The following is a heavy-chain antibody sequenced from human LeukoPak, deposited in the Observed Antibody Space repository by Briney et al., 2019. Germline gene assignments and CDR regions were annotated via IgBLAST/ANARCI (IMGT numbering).Heavy chain of an antibody. CDR1: GFTFDDYA. D-gene: IGHD6-13*01. CDR3: AKAGTLAAAGHYYYYGMDV. Sequence: GGSLRLSCAASGFTFDDYAMHWVRQAPGKGLEWVSGISWNSGSIGYADSVKGRFTISRDNAKNSLYLQMNSLRAEDTALYYCAKAGTLAAAGHYYYYGMDVWGQGTTVTVSS. J-gene: IGHJ6*02. CDR2: ISWNSGSI. V-gene: IGHV3-9*01.